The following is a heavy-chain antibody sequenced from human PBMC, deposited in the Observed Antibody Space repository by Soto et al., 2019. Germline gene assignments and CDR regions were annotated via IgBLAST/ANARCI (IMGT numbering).Heavy chain of an antibody. J-gene: IGHJ6*02. V-gene: IGHV1-2*02. CDR2: INPNTGDT. CDR1: EYAFTAYY. Sequence: GASVKVSCKASEYAFTAYYLHWVRQAPGQGLEWMGYINPNTGDTDYSQKFQGRVTMTRDTSISTTYMELSRLRSDVTAVYYCARRSNFYSMDVWGQGTTVTVSS. CDR3: ARRSNFYSMDV.